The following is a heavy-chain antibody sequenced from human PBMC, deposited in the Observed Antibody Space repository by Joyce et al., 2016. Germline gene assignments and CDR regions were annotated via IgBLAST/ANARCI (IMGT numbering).Heavy chain of an antibody. CDR3: ATSLPSRVGGFQFFGMDV. CDR1: GDSFSATSYD. CDR2: IYNSESP. J-gene: IGHJ6*02. V-gene: IGHV4-61*01. Sequence: HLQESGPGLVKPSETLSLTCTISGDSFSATSYDWTCIRQPPGKGLEWLGFIYNSESPRYNPSLGGRLSISAGAAKKQFSLRLTSVTSADTAVYYCATSLPSRVGGFQFFGMDVWGQGTTVIVS. D-gene: IGHD3-10*01.